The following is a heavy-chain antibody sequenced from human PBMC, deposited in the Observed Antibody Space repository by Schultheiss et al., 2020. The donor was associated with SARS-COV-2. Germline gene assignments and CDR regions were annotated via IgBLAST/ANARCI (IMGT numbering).Heavy chain of an antibody. D-gene: IGHD3-22*01. Sequence: GGSLRLSCAASGFTFSDYYMSWIRQAPGKGLEWVSYISSSGSTIYYADSVKGRFTISRDNAKNSLYLQMNSLRAEDTAVYYCARGDSSGYYHYYYYGMDVWGQGTTVTVSS. CDR2: ISSSGSTI. CDR1: GFTFSDYY. CDR3: ARGDSSGYYHYYYYGMDV. J-gene: IGHJ6*02. V-gene: IGHV3-11*01.